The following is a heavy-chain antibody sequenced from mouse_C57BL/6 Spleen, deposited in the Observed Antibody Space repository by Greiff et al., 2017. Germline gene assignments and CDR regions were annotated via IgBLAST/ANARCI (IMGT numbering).Heavy chain of an antibody. CDR1: GYTFTSYW. Sequence: QVQLQQPGAELVKPGASVKLSCKASGYTFTSYWMHWVKQRPGQGLEWIGMIHPNSGSTNYNEKFKSKATLTVDKSSSTAYMQLSSLTSEDSAVYYCARSNYRDYFDYWGQGTTRTVSS. J-gene: IGHJ2*01. V-gene: IGHV1-64*01. D-gene: IGHD2-14*01. CDR3: ARSNYRDYFDY. CDR2: IHPNSGST.